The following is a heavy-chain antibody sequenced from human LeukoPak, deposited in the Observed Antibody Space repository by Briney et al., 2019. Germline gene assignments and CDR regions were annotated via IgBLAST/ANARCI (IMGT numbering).Heavy chain of an antibody. V-gene: IGHV4-59*01. CDR1: GGSITNYY. D-gene: IGHD5-18*01. CDR3: ARAGPGYGYRYTPFSFDS. CDR2: IFYSGDT. J-gene: IGHJ4*02. Sequence: SETLSLTCSVSGGSITNYYWGWIRQPPGKGPEWIGFIFYSGDTNYNPSLKSRVTISVDTSKNQFSLKLSSVTAADTAVYYCARAGPGYGYRYTPFSFDSWGQGTLVTVSS.